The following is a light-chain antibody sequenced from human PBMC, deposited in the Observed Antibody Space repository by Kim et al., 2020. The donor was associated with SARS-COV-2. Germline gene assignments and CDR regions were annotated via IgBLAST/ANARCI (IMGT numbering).Light chain of an antibody. V-gene: IGLV3-19*01. J-gene: IGLJ2*01. CDR2: GKN. CDR3: NSRDSSGNHVV. CDR1: SLRSDY. Sequence: ALGQTVRIQCQGDSLRSDYASWYQQKPGQAPVVVIYGKNNRPSGIPDRFSGSSSGNTASLTITGAQAEDEADYYCNSRDSSGNHVVFGGGTQLTVL.